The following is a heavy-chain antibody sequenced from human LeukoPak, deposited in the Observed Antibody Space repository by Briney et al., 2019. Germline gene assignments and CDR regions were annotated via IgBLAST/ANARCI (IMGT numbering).Heavy chain of an antibody. CDR2: ISGSGGST. J-gene: IGHJ4*02. Sequence: PGGSLRLSCAASGYTFSSYAMSWVRQAPGKGLEWVSAISGSGGSTYYADSVKGRFTISRDNSKNTLYLQMNSLRAEDTAVYYCAKDGGQKTYGGYQNYWGRGTLVTVSS. CDR1: GYTFSSYA. V-gene: IGHV3-23*01. CDR3: AKDGGQKTYGGYQNY. D-gene: IGHD5-12*01.